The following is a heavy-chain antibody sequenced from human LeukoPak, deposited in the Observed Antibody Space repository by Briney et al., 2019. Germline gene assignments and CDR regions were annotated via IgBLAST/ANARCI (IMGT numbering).Heavy chain of an antibody. V-gene: IGHV4-39*01. CDR3: ARGPRVVTYYYYYYMDV. D-gene: IGHD3-3*01. CDR1: GSSISSSRYY. Sequence: PSETLSLTCTVSGSSISSSRYYWGWIRQPPGKGLEWIGSIYYSGSTYYNPSLKSRVTVSVDTSKNQFSLKLSSVTAADTAVYYCARGPRVVTYYYYYYMDVWGKGTTVTVSS. J-gene: IGHJ6*03. CDR2: IYYSGST.